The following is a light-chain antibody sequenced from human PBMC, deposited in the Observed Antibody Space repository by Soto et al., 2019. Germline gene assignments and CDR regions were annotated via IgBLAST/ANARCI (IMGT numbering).Light chain of an antibody. CDR1: QNINNY. V-gene: IGKV1-17*01. CDR3: LQHNSYPLT. Sequence: IQMTQSPSSLSASVGDRVTITCRASQNINNYLSWYQQRPGKAPKLLIYAASSLQSGVPSRFSGSGSGTDFTLTISSLQPEDFATYYCLQHNSYPLTFGGGTKVDIK. CDR2: AAS. J-gene: IGKJ4*01.